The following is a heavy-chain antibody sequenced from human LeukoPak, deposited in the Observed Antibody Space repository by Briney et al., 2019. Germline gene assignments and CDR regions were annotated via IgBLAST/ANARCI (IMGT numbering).Heavy chain of an antibody. CDR1: GGSISSGGYY. CDR2: IYYSGST. D-gene: IGHD2-2*01. V-gene: IGHV4-30-4*01. CDR3: ANAKGVHNNWFDP. Sequence: SQTLSLTCTVSGGSISSGGYYWSWIRQPPGKGLEWIGYIYYSGSTYYNPSLKSRVTISVDTSKNQFSLKLSSVTAADTAVYYCANAKGVHNNWFDPWGQGTLVTVSS. J-gene: IGHJ5*02.